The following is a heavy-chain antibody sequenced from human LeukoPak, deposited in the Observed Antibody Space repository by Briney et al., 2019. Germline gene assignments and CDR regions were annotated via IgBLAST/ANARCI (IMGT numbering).Heavy chain of an antibody. CDR2: ISYDGSNK. CDR1: GFTFSSYG. D-gene: IGHD2-15*01. CDR3: AKEGTSGLGYCSGGSCYPLYYFDY. V-gene: IGHV3-30*18. Sequence: PGRSLRLSCAASGFTFSSYGMHWVRQAPGKGLEGVAVISYDGSNKYYADSVKGRFTTSRDNSKNTLYLQMNSLRAEDTAVYYCAKEGTSGLGYCSGGSCYPLYYFDYWGQGTLVTVSS. J-gene: IGHJ4*02.